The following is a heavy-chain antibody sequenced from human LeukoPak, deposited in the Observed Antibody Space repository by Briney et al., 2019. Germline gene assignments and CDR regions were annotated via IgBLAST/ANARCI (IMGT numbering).Heavy chain of an antibody. Sequence: ASVKVSCKASAYSFSTYDINWVRQATGQGLEWMGWISAYNGNTNYAQKLQGRVTMTTDTSTSTAYMELRSLRSDDTAVYYCARDVTAFYGSGSYSYWGQGTLVTVSS. V-gene: IGHV1-18*01. CDR2: ISAYNGNT. J-gene: IGHJ4*02. CDR3: ARDVTAFYGSGSYSY. CDR1: AYSFSTYD. D-gene: IGHD3-10*01.